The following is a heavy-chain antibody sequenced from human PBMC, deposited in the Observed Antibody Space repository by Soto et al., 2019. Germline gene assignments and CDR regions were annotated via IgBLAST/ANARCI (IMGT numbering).Heavy chain of an antibody. CDR1: GGSFSGYY. CDR3: ATIPATTILTDY. D-gene: IGHD2-2*02. J-gene: IGHJ4*02. CDR2: INHSGST. Sequence: SETLSLTCAVYGGSFSGYYWSWIRQPPGKGLEWIGEINHSGSTNYNPSLKSRVTISLDTSKNQFSLKLSSVTAADTAVYYCATIPATTILTDYWGQGTLVTVSS. V-gene: IGHV4-34*01.